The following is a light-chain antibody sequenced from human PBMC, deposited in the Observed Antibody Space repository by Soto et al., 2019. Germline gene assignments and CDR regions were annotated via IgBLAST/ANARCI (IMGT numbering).Light chain of an antibody. V-gene: IGLV1-40*01. CDR2: GNS. CDR1: SSNIAAGYD. Sequence: QSVLTQPPSVSGAPGQRVTISCTGSSSNIAAGYDVHWYQQLPGTAPKLLIYGNSNRPSGVPDRFSGSKSGTSASLAITGLQAEDEADYYCHSYDSSLSGYVVFGGGTKLTVL. J-gene: IGLJ2*01. CDR3: HSYDSSLSGYVV.